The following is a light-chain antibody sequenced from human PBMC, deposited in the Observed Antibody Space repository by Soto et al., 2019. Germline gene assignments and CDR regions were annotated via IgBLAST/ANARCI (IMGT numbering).Light chain of an antibody. Sequence: IVLTQSPATLSLSPWQRVTLSCRASESISSYLAWYQQKPGQAPRLFIYDASSRATGIPDRFSGSGSGTDFTLTISRLEPEDSAVYYCQQYGSSPTWTFGQGTKVDIK. J-gene: IGKJ1*01. CDR2: DAS. CDR1: ESISSY. CDR3: QQYGSSPTWT. V-gene: IGKV3-20*01.